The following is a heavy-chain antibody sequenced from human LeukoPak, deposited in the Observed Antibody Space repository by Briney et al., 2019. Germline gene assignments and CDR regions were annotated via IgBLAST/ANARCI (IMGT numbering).Heavy chain of an antibody. Sequence: GASVKVSCKASGYTFTNYAMNWVRQAPGQGLEWMGWINTNTGNPTYARDFTGRFVFSLDTSVSTAYLQISSLKTEDTAVYYCARGNYYVDYWGQGTLVTVSS. J-gene: IGHJ4*02. CDR3: ARGNYYVDY. D-gene: IGHD3-10*01. V-gene: IGHV7-4-1*02. CDR1: GYTFTNYA. CDR2: INTNTGNP.